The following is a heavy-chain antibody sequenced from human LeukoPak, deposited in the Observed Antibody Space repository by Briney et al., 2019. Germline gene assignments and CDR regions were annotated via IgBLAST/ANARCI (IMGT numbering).Heavy chain of an antibody. CDR1: GFTFSNYG. Sequence: GGSLRLSCAASGFTFSNYGVHWVRQPPGKGLEWVAVISSDGTNKYSEASVTGRFTISRDNSKNTVYLQINSLGDEDTAVYYCARAEGGYWGQGTLVTVSS. CDR3: ARAEGGY. J-gene: IGHJ4*02. CDR2: ISSDGTNK. V-gene: IGHV3-30*03.